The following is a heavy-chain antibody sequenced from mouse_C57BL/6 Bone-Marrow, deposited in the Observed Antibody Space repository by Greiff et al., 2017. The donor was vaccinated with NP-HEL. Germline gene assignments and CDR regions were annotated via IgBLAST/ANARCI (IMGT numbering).Heavy chain of an antibody. V-gene: IGHV5-6*01. CDR3: ARHCYSNYFDY. Sequence: EVQGVESGGDLVKPGGSLKLSCAASGFTFSSYGMSWVRQTPDKRLEWVATISSGGSYTYYPDSVKGRSTISRDKAKNTLYLQMSSLKSEDTAKYYCARHCYSNYFDYGGQGTTLTVTS. CDR2: ISSGGSYT. D-gene: IGHD2-5*01. J-gene: IGHJ2*01. CDR1: GFTFSSYG.